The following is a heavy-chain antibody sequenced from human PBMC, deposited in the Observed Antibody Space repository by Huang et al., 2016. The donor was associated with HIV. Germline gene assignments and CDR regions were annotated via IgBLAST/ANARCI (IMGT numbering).Heavy chain of an antibody. Sequence: EVQLLESGGGLVQPGGSLRLSCAASGFTFIDFAMSWVRQAPGKGLEWVSAISGSGHSTYYADSVKVRFTISRDNSKNTRYLQMNKLRVEDTAVYFCAKDPSSPYGDSYFEQWGQGTLVTVSP. CDR2: ISGSGHST. J-gene: IGHJ4*02. CDR3: AKDPSSPYGDSYFEQ. V-gene: IGHV3-23*01. D-gene: IGHD4-17*01. CDR1: GFTFIDFA.